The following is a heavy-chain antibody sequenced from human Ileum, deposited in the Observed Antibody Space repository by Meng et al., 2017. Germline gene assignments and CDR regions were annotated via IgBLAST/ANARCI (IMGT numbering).Heavy chain of an antibody. Sequence: VQLRESGPGLVRPSQTLSLTCTVSGDSLSSGPYYWSWIRQPAGEGLEWLGRISASGTTNYNTSLNNRVTISLDTSKNQFSLKLSSVTAADTAVYYCARSSGTYYSWWFDPWGQGTLVTVSS. CDR3: ARSSGTYYSWWFDP. V-gene: IGHV4-61*02. CDR2: ISASGTT. J-gene: IGHJ5*02. CDR1: GDSLSSGPYY. D-gene: IGHD3-10*01.